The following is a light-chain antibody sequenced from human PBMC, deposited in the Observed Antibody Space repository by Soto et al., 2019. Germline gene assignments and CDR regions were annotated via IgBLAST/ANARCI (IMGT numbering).Light chain of an antibody. Sequence: QSVLTQPPSASGSPGQSVTISCTGTKNDIGLYDFVSWYQHHPGKAPRLIIYEVVQRPSGVPDRFSGSKSGNTASLTVSGLQAADEADYFCQSYAGSNNYVLGSGTKVT. V-gene: IGLV2-8*01. CDR1: KNDIGLYDF. CDR2: EVV. CDR3: QSYAGSNNYV. J-gene: IGLJ1*01.